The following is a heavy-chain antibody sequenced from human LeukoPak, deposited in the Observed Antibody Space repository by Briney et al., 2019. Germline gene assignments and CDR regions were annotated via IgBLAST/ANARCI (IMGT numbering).Heavy chain of an antibody. CDR1: GYSISSGYY. CDR3: AREIVNSSSWYRRSDAFDI. V-gene: IGHV4-38-2*02. D-gene: IGHD6-13*01. Sequence: SETLSLTCTVSGYSISSGYYWGWIRQPPGKGLEWIGSIYHSGSTYYNPSLKSRVTISVDTSKNQFSLKLSSVTAADTAVYYCAREIVNSSSWYRRSDAFDIWGQGTMVTVSS. CDR2: IYHSGST. J-gene: IGHJ3*02.